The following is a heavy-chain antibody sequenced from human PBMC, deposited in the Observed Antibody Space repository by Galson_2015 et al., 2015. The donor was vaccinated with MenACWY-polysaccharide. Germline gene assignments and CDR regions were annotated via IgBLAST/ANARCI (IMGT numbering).Heavy chain of an antibody. CDR3: ARSYCSRTSWDGMDV. CDR1: GFTFSSYA. V-gene: IGHV3-30-3*01. D-gene: IGHD2-2*01. CDR2: ISYDGTNK. Sequence: SLRLSCAASGFTFSSYAIHWVRQAPGKGLEWVAVISYDGTNKYYADSVKGRSTISRDNSKNTVYLQMNSLRVEDTAVYYCARSYCSRTSWDGMDVWGQGTTVTVSS. J-gene: IGHJ6*02.